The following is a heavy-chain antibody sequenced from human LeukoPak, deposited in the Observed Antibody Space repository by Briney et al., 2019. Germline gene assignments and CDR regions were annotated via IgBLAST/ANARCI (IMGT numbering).Heavy chain of an antibody. V-gene: IGHV3-11*04. J-gene: IGHJ4*02. CDR1: GFIFRDYD. CDR3: ARSSRELGGYAPWELMPPFDY. Sequence: GGSLRLSCVASGFIFRDYDMNWIRQAPGKGLEWVSYISSSGSTTYYADSVKGRFTISRDNAKNSLYLQMNSLRAEDTAVYYCARSSRELGGYAPWELMPPFDYWGQGTLVTVSS. D-gene: IGHD1-7*01. CDR2: ISSSGSTT.